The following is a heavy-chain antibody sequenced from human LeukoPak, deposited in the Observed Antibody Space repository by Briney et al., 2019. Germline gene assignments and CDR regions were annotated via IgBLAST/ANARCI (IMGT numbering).Heavy chain of an antibody. CDR2: IKQDGSEK. CDR1: GFTFSSYW. J-gene: IGHJ6*02. D-gene: IGHD3-10*01. V-gene: IGHV3-7*01. CDR3: ARGGGYYYGPGSYPIRYYYYGMDV. Sequence: QAGGSLRLSCAASGFTFSSYWMSWVRQAPGKGLEWVANIKQDGSEKYYVDSVKGRFTISRDNAKNSLYLQMNSLRAEDTAVYYCARGGGYYYGPGSYPIRYYYYGMDVWGQGTTVTVSS.